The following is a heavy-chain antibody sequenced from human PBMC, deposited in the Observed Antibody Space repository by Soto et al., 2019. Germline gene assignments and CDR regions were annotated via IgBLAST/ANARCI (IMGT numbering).Heavy chain of an antibody. Sequence: QVQLQASGPGLVKPSETLSLTCTVSGGSISSYYWSWIRQPPGKGLEWIGYIYYSGSTNYNPSLKSRVTISVDTSKNQFSLKLSSVTAADTAVYYCARVDSGYQSFDPWGQGTLVTVSS. V-gene: IGHV4-59*01. CDR1: GGSISSYY. CDR3: ARVDSGYQSFDP. D-gene: IGHD3-22*01. CDR2: IYYSGST. J-gene: IGHJ5*02.